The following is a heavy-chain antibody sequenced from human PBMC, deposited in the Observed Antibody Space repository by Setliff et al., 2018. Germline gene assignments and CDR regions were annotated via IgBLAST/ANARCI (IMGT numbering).Heavy chain of an antibody. J-gene: IGHJ4*02. CDR1: GGSIGSYY. D-gene: IGHD5-12*01. Sequence: PSETLSLTCTVSGGSIGSYYWSWIRQPPGKGLEWIGYLYSSGSASYNPSLQSRVTISVDTSKNQFSLRLSSVTAADTAVYYCARGGTFRYFDYWGQGTPVTVSS. CDR2: LYSSGSA. V-gene: IGHV4-59*01. CDR3: ARGGTFRYFDY.